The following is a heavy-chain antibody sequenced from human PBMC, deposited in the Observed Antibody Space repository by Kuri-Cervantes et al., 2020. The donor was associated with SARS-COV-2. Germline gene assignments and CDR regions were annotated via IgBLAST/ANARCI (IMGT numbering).Heavy chain of an antibody. J-gene: IGHJ6*02. V-gene: IGHV3-48*03. D-gene: IGHD2-2*01. CDR3: ARGYCSSTSCPPYYYYGMDV. Sequence: GESLKISCVASGFNFSGYEMNWVRQAPGRGLEWVSYISSSGSTIYYADSVKGRFTISRDNAKNSLYLQMNSLRDEDTAVYYCARGYCSSTSCPPYYYYGMDVWGQGTTVTVSS. CDR2: ISSSGSTI. CDR1: GFNFSGYE.